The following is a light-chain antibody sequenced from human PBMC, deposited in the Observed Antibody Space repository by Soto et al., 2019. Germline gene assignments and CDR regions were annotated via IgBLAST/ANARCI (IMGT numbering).Light chain of an antibody. CDR1: SSDIGDYKY. J-gene: IGLJ2*01. CDR3: SSYTSTNFVI. V-gene: IGLV2-14*03. CDR2: DVS. Sequence: QSALTQPASVSGSPGQTITISCTGTSSDIGDYKYVSWYKQHPGKAPKLMIYDVSNRPSGVSDRFSGSKSGNTASLTISGLQAEDEADYYCSSYTSTNFVIFGGGTKVTV.